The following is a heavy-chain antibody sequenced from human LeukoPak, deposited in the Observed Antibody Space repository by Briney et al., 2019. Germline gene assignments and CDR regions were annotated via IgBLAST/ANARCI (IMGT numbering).Heavy chain of an antibody. CDR2: TSYNGNT. Sequence: ASVKVSCKASGYTFSNYGISWVRQAPGLGLEWMGWTSYNGNTNYSQKFQDRGTMTTDTSTTTAYMELRSLESDDTAVYYCARHSGSGWQALGYWGQGTLVTVSS. CDR1: GYTFSNYG. D-gene: IGHD6-19*01. V-gene: IGHV1-18*04. CDR3: ARHSGSGWQALGY. J-gene: IGHJ4*02.